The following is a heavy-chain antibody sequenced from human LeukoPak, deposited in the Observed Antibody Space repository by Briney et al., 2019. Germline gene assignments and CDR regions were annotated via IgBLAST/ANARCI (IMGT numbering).Heavy chain of an antibody. Sequence: SETLSLTCTVSSGSIRSGSYYWSWIRQPAGKGLEWIGRIYTSGSTYYNPSLKSRVTISVDTSKNQFSLKLSSVTAADTAVYYCARVSVAAAGWIRGDFDYWGQGTLVTVSS. CDR2: IYTSGST. D-gene: IGHD6-13*01. CDR1: SGSIRSGSYY. J-gene: IGHJ4*02. V-gene: IGHV4-61*02. CDR3: ARVSVAAAGWIRGDFDY.